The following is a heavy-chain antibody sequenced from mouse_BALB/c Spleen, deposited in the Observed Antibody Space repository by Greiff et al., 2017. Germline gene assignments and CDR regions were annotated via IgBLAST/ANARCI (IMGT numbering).Heavy chain of an antibody. CDR2: IYPYNGGT. CDR3: TRYLANWDAMDY. Sequence: VQLQQSGPELVKPGASVKISCKASGYTFTDYNMHWVKQSHGKSLEWIGYIYPYNGGTGYNQKFKSKATLTVDNSSSTAYMELRSLTSEDSAVYYCTRYLANWDAMDYWGQGTSVTVSS. J-gene: IGHJ4*01. V-gene: IGHV1S29*02. D-gene: IGHD4-1*01. CDR1: GYTFTDYN.